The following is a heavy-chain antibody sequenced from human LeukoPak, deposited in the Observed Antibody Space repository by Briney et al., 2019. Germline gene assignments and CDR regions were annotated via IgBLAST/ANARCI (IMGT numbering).Heavy chain of an antibody. Sequence: PSETLSLTCTVSGGSISSSSYYWGWIRQPPGKGLEWIGSIYYSGSTYYNPSLKSRVTISVDTSKNQFSLKLSSVTAADTAVYYCARGPPGNLWGQGTLVTVSS. V-gene: IGHV4-39*07. J-gene: IGHJ4*02. CDR1: GGSISSSSYY. CDR3: ARGPPGNL. D-gene: IGHD1-14*01. CDR2: IYYSGST.